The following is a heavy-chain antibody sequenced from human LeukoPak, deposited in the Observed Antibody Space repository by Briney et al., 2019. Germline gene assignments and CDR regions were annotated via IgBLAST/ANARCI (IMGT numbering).Heavy chain of an antibody. V-gene: IGHV4-30-4*01. CDR1: GGSISSGDYY. CDR3: ARGPNRYGSGRAKWIDP. J-gene: IGHJ5*02. D-gene: IGHD3-10*01. Sequence: PSETLSLTCTVSGGSISSGDYYWSWIRQPPGKGLEWIGYIYYSGSTYYNPSLKSRVIISVDTSKNQFSLNLSSVTAADTAVYYCARGPNRYGSGRAKWIDPWGQGALVTVSS. CDR2: IYYSGST.